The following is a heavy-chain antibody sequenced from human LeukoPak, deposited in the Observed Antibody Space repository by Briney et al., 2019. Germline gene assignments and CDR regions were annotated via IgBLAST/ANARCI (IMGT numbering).Heavy chain of an antibody. V-gene: IGHV3-9*01. CDR2: ISWNSGSI. D-gene: IGHD6-13*01. CDR3: AKVRQQLANYYAFDI. CDR1: GFTFYVYA. J-gene: IGHJ3*02. Sequence: GGSLRLSCAASGFTFYVYAMHWVRHAPGKGLEWVSGISWNSGSIDYADSVKGRFTISRDNAKNSLYLQMNSLRAEDTALYYCAKVRQQLANYYAFDIWGQGTMVTVSS.